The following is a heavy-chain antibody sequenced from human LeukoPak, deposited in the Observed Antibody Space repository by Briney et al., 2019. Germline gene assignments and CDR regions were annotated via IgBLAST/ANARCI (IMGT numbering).Heavy chain of an antibody. CDR2: IYYSGST. D-gene: IGHD3-22*01. V-gene: IGHV4-59*08. CDR3: ASVDSSGYYYFDY. Sequence: SETLSLTCTVSGGSISSYYWSWIRQPPGKGLGWIGYIYYSGSTNYNPSLKSRVTISVDTSKNQFSLKLSSVTAADTAVYYCASVDSSGYYYFDYWGQGTLVTVSS. CDR1: GGSISSYY. J-gene: IGHJ4*02.